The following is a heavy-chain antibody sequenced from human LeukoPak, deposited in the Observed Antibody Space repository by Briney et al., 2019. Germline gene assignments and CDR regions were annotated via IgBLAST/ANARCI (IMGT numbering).Heavy chain of an antibody. CDR3: ARDLVDTAIGTLDY. J-gene: IGHJ4*02. Sequence: GRSLRLSCAASGFTFSSYGMHWVRQAPGKGMEWVAVIWYDGSNKYYAGSVKGRFTISRDNSKNTLYLQMNSLRAEDTAVYYCARDLVDTAIGTLDYWGQGTLVTVSS. D-gene: IGHD5-18*01. CDR2: IWYDGSNK. CDR1: GFTFSSYG. V-gene: IGHV3-33*08.